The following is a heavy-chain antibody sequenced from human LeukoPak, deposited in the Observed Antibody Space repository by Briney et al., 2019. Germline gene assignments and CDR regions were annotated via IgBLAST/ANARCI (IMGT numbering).Heavy chain of an antibody. CDR3: ARAGYSSGRDLDY. D-gene: IGHD6-19*01. Sequence: GGSLRLPCAASRFTLSSYAMSWVRQAPGKGLEWVSAISGSGNSIYYADSVKGRFTISRDNSKNTLYLQMNSLRAEDTAVYYCARAGYSSGRDLDYWGQGTLVTVSS. J-gene: IGHJ4*02. V-gene: IGHV3-23*01. CDR2: ISGSGNSI. CDR1: RFTLSSYA.